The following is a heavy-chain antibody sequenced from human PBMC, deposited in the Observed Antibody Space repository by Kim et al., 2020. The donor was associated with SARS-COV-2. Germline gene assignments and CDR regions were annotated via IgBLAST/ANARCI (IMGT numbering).Heavy chain of an antibody. V-gene: IGHV3-23*01. Sequence: ADSVKGRFTNSRDKSKNTLYLQMNSLRAEDTAVYYCAKSPGVVVPASYTRWGQGTLVTVSS. CDR3: AKSPGVVVPASYTR. J-gene: IGHJ4*02. D-gene: IGHD2-2*01.